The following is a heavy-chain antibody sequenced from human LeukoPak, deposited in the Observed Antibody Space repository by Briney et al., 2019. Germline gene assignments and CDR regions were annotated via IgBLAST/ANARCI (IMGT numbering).Heavy chain of an antibody. V-gene: IGHV3-15*01. Sequence: PGGSLRLSCAASGFTFSNAWMSWVRQAPGKGLEWVGRIKSKTDGGTTDYAARVKGRFTISRDDSKNTLYLQMNSLKTEDTAVYYCTTDRTAPEAFDIWGQGTMVTVSS. CDR3: TTDRTAPEAFDI. CDR2: IKSKTDGGTT. CDR1: GFTFSNAW. D-gene: IGHD2-21*02. J-gene: IGHJ3*02.